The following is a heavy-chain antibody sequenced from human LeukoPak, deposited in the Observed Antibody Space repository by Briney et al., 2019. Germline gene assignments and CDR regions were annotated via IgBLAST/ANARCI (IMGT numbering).Heavy chain of an antibody. V-gene: IGHV3-23*01. Sequence: PGGSLRLSCAASGFTFSSYAMSWVRQAPGNGLEWVSAISGSGGSTYYADSVKGRFTISRDNSKNTLYLQMNSLRAEDTAVYYCANRYSSGWYRDWTIDYWGQGTLVTVSS. J-gene: IGHJ4*02. CDR2: ISGSGGST. CDR1: GFTFSSYA. D-gene: IGHD6-19*01. CDR3: ANRYSSGWYRDWTIDY.